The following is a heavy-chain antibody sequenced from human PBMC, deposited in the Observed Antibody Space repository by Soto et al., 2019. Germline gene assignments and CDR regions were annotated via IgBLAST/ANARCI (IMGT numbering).Heavy chain of an antibody. CDR3: AGGYEGHYGVWRFDP. CDR1: GYTFTSYD. V-gene: IGHV1-8*01. Sequence: QVQLVQSGAEVKKPGASVKVSCKASGYTFTSYDMNWVRQATGQGLEWMGWMKPNSGNTGYAQKYQGRVNMTRNTSISTAYMELSSLTSEDTAVYYCAGGYEGHYGVWRFDPWGQGTLVTVSS. J-gene: IGHJ5*02. CDR2: MKPNSGNT. D-gene: IGHD4-17*01.